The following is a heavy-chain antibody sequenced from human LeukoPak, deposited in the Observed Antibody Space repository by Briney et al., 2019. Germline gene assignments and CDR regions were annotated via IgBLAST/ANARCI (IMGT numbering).Heavy chain of an antibody. V-gene: IGHV3-30*18. CDR2: ISYDGSNK. Sequence: PGGSLRLSCAASGFTFSSYGMHWVRQAPGKGLEWVAVISYDGSNKYYADSVKGRFTISRDNSKNTLYLQMNSLRAEDTAVYYCAKDYVWGVVVAATPDYWAREPWSPSPQ. J-gene: IGHJ4*02. CDR3: AKDYVWGVVVAATPDY. CDR1: GFTFSSYG. D-gene: IGHD2-15*01.